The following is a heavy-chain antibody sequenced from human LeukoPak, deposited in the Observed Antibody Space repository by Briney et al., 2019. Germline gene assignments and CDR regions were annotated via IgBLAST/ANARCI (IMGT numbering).Heavy chain of an antibody. J-gene: IGHJ4*02. CDR2: INPSGGST. Sequence: ASVKVSCKASGYTFTSYYMHWVRQAPGQGLEWMGIINPSGGSTSYAQKFQGRVTMTRDTSTSTVYMELSSLRSEDTAVYYCAREPKPNYYDSSGYYLSDYWGQGTLVTVSS. V-gene: IGHV1-46*01. D-gene: IGHD3-22*01. CDR1: GYTFTSYY. CDR3: AREPKPNYYDSSGYYLSDY.